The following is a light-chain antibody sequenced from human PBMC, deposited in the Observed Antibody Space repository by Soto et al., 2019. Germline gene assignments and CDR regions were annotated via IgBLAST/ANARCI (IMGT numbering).Light chain of an antibody. CDR3: QQTFSTPWT. Sequence: QMTQSPSSLSASVGDRITLTCRASQTIHSYLHWYQFKPGKAPQLLIQSASSLHSGVPSRFSGSGSGTHFTLIISSLQPEDSATYYCQQTFSTPWTFGQGTKVEIK. V-gene: IGKV1-39*01. CDR2: SAS. J-gene: IGKJ1*01. CDR1: QTIHSY.